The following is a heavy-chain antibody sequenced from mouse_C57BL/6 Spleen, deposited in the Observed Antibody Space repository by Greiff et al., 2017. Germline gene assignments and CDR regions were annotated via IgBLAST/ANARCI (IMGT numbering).Heavy chain of an antibody. CDR1: GYTFTSYW. V-gene: IGHV1-61*01. J-gene: IGHJ4*01. CDR2: IYPSDSET. Sequence: QVQLQQPGAELVRPGSSVKLSCKASGYTFTSYWMDWVKQRPGQGLEWIGNIYPSDSETHYNQKFKDKATLTVEKSSSTAYMQLSSLTSEDSAVYYCARGEEGAMDYWGQGTSVTVSS. CDR3: ARGEEGAMDY.